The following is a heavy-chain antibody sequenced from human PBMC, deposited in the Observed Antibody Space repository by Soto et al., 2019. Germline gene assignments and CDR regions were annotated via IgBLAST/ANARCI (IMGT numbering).Heavy chain of an antibody. CDR1: GFTFSSYA. CDR2: ISGSGGST. Sequence: PGGSLRLSCAASGFTFSSYAMSWVRQAPGKGLEWVSAISGSGGSTYYADSVKGRFTISRDNSKNTLYLQVNSLRAEDTAVYYCAKDDGAAAGNYYYYGMDVWGQGTTVTVSS. CDR3: AKDDGAAAGNYYYYGMDV. D-gene: IGHD6-13*01. V-gene: IGHV3-23*01. J-gene: IGHJ6*02.